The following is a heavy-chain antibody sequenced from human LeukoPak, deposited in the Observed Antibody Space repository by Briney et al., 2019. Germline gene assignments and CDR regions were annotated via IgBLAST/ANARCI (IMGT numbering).Heavy chain of an antibody. J-gene: IGHJ3*02. CDR2: IYPGDSDA. Sequence: GESLQISCKGSGYSFTSYWIGWVRQMPGKGLEWMGIIYPGDSDARYSPSFQGQVTISADKSISTAYLQWSSLKASDTAMYYCARDCSSCPDAFDIWGQGTMVTVSS. V-gene: IGHV5-51*01. D-gene: IGHD6-13*01. CDR1: GYSFTSYW. CDR3: ARDCSSCPDAFDI.